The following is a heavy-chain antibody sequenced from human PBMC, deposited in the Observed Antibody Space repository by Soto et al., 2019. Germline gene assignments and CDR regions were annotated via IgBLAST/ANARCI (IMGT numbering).Heavy chain of an antibody. V-gene: IGHV3-21*06. Sequence: EVQLVESGGGLVKPGGSLRLSCAASGFTFSSYSMKWVRQAPGKGLEWVSSISSSSSYIYNADSVKGRFTISRDNAKNSLYLQMNSLRAEDTAVYYCARDRSSSWYGNAFDIWGQGTMVTVSS. J-gene: IGHJ3*02. CDR3: ARDRSSSWYGNAFDI. D-gene: IGHD6-13*01. CDR1: GFTFSSYS. CDR2: ISSSSSYI.